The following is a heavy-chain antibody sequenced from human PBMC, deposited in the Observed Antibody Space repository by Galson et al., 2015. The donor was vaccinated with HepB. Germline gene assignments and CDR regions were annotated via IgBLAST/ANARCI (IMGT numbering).Heavy chain of an antibody. D-gene: IGHD4-23*01. Sequence: ETLSLTCAVYGGSFSGHYWSWIRQPPGKGLEWIGEINHSGSTNYNPSLKSRVTISVDTSKNQFSLKLSSVTAADTAVYYCARGRGRLRWAKIDYWGQGTLVTVSS. CDR2: INHSGST. CDR1: GGSFSGHY. V-gene: IGHV4-34*01. J-gene: IGHJ4*02. CDR3: ARGRGRLRWAKIDY.